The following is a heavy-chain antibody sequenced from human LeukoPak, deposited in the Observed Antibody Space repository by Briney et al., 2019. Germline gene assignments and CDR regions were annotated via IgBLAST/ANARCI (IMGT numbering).Heavy chain of an antibody. D-gene: IGHD2-15*01. Sequence: SETLSLTCTVSGGSISSYYWSWIRQPPGKGLEWIGYIYYSGSTNYNPSLKSRVTISVDKSKNQFSLKLSSVTAADTAVYYCASHRYCSGGSCYSHDAFDIWGQGTMVTVSS. J-gene: IGHJ3*02. CDR1: GGSISSYY. V-gene: IGHV4-59*12. CDR2: IYYSGST. CDR3: ASHRYCSGGSCYSHDAFDI.